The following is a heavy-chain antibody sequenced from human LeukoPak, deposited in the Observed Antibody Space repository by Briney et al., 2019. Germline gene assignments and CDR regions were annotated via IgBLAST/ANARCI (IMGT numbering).Heavy chain of an antibody. J-gene: IGHJ3*02. V-gene: IGHV4-30-2*01. D-gene: IGHD2-15*01. CDR1: GGSISSGGYS. CDR2: IYHSGST. CDR3: ASRYCSGGSCFNAFDI. Sequence: SETLSLTCAVSGGSISSGGYSWSWVRQPPGKGLEWIGYIYHSGSTYYNPSLKSRVTILVDRSKNQFSLKLSSVTAADTAVYYCASRYCSGGSCFNAFDIWGQGTMVTVSS.